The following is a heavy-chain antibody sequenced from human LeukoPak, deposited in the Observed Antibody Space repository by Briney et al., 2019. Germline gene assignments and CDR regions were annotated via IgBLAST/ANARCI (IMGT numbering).Heavy chain of an antibody. J-gene: IGHJ4*02. CDR2: IHYSGST. CDR3: ARVTYSSGWSNFHFDY. V-gene: IGHV4-59*01. D-gene: IGHD6-19*01. CDR1: GGSISTYY. Sequence: PSETLSLTCTVSGGSISTYYWSWIRQPPGKGLEWIACIHYSGSTNYNPSLKSRVTMSVDTSKNQFSLKLTSVTAADTAVYFCARVTYSSGWSNFHFDYWGRGTLVTVSS.